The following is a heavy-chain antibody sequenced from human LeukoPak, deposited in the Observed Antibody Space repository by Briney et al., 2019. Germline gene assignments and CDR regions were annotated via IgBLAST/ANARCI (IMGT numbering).Heavy chain of an antibody. Sequence: GGSLRVSCAASGFTFSNYGLHWVRQAPGKGLEWVANIKGDGSEKYYVDSVKGRFTISRDNDKNYLYLQMNSLRDEDTAVYYCVRQAGVSWGQGTLVTVSS. D-gene: IGHD6-19*01. CDR1: GFTFSNYG. CDR2: IKGDGSEK. J-gene: IGHJ5*02. CDR3: VRQAGVS. V-gene: IGHV3-7*01.